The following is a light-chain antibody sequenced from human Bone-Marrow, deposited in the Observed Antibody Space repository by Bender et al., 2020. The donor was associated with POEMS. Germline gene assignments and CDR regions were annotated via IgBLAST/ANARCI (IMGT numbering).Light chain of an antibody. CDR1: SSDVGSYNF. Sequence: QSALTQPASVSGSPGQSITISCTGTSSDVGSYNFVSWYQQHPGKAPKLIIYEVSKRPSGVSDRFSGSKSGNTASLTISGLQAEDEANYYCCSYAGSSTTVFGGGTKLTVL. V-gene: IGLV2-23*02. CDR2: EVS. CDR3: CSYAGSSTTV. J-gene: IGLJ3*02.